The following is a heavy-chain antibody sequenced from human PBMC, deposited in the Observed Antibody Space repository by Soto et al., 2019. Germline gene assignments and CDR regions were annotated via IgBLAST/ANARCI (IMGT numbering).Heavy chain of an antibody. V-gene: IGHV1-2*02. CDR1: GYTFTGYF. CDR2: INPNSGGT. J-gene: IGHJ1*01. CDR3: AREGSSSSKYFQQ. D-gene: IGHD6-6*01. Sequence: ASVKVSCKASGYTFTGYFMHWVRQAPGQGLGWMGWINPNSGGTNYAQKFQGRVTMTRDTSISTAYMELYTLTSDDTAMYYCAREGSSSSKYFQQWGQGTLVTVSS.